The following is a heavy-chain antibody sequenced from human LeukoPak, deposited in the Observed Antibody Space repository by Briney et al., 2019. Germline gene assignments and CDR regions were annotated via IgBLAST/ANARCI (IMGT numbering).Heavy chain of an antibody. D-gene: IGHD1-26*01. CDR3: VRDGAQPGYYFDF. J-gene: IGHJ4*02. Sequence: PGGSLRLSCAASGFTVGSNYMSWVRLAPGKGLEWVSAISYGDDSTYYADSVKGRFTVFRDKFIDTLYLHMSSLRVEDTALYFCVRDGAQPGYYFDFWGQGSLVTVSS. CDR2: ISYGDDST. CDR1: GFTVGSNY. V-gene: IGHV3-53*01.